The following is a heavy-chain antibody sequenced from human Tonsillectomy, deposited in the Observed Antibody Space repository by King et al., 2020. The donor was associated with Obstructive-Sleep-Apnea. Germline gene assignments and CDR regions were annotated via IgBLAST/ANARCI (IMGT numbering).Heavy chain of an antibody. CDR1: GFTFSNYA. D-gene: IGHD4-17*01. V-gene: IGHV3-30*04. J-gene: IGHJ4*02. Sequence: VQLVESGGGVVQPWKSLRLSCAASGFTFSNYAMNWVRQAPGKGLEWVAVIAYDGINKYYADSVKGRFTISRDSSNNTLYVQMNSLRGEDTAVYYCARGDYGDPIDYWGQGTLVTVSS. CDR2: IAYDGINK. CDR3: ARGDYGDPIDY.